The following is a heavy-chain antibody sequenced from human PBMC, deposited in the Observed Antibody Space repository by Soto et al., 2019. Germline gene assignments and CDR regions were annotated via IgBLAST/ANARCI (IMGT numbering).Heavy chain of an antibody. CDR3: VRDSGYIYGFWYFDL. J-gene: IGHJ2*01. D-gene: IGHD5-18*01. CDR1: GDSIGTYY. CDR2: IYYSGTT. Sequence: SETLSLTCTISGDSIGTYYWSWIRQPPGKGLEWIGYIYYSGTTNYNPSLKSRVTISLGTSKNQFSLKLTSVTAADTAVYYCVRDSGYIYGFWYFDLWGRGTLVTVSS. V-gene: IGHV4-59*13.